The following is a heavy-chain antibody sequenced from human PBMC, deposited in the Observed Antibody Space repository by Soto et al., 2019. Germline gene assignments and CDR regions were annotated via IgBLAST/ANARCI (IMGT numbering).Heavy chain of an antibody. J-gene: IGHJ3*02. CDR2: ISGSGGST. D-gene: IGHD3-22*01. Sequence: EVQLLESGGGLVQPGGSLRLSCAASGFTFSSYAMSWVRQAPGKGLEWVSAISGSGGSTYYAGSVKGRFTISRDNSKNTLYLQMNSLRAEDTAVYYCAKTYLRTYYYDSSGYAFDIWGQGTMVTVSS. CDR1: GFTFSSYA. V-gene: IGHV3-23*01. CDR3: AKTYLRTYYYDSSGYAFDI.